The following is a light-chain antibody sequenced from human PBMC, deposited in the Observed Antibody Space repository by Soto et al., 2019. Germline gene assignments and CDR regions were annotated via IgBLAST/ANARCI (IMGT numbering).Light chain of an antibody. CDR1: QSLSSSY. J-gene: IGKJ5*01. CDR2: GAF. V-gene: IGKV3-20*01. Sequence: EIVLTQSPFTLSLSPGERATLSCRASQSLSSSYFAWYQHQPGQGPRLLIYGAFTRATGIPDRFSGIGSGTEFTLTISRLEPEDFAVYDCQQHETLITFGQGTRLEIK. CDR3: QQHETLIT.